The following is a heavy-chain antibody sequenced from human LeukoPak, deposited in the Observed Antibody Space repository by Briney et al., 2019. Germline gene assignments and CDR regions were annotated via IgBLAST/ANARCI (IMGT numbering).Heavy chain of an antibody. CDR2: ISWNSGSI. Sequence: GGSLRLSCAASGFTFDDYAMHWVRQAPGKGLEWVSGISWNSGSIGYADSVKGRFTISRDNAKNSLYLQMNSLRVEDTALYYCARSVVVVPAAPMAPAGYCMDVWGKGTTVTVSS. CDR3: ARSVVVVPAAPMAPAGYCMDV. CDR1: GFTFDDYA. D-gene: IGHD2-2*01. J-gene: IGHJ6*03. V-gene: IGHV3-9*01.